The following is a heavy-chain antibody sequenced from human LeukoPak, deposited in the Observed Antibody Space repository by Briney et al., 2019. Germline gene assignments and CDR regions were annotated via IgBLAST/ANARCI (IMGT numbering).Heavy chain of an antibody. J-gene: IGHJ4*02. Sequence: PGRSLRLSCAASGFTFSSYAMHWVRQAPGKGLEWVAVISYDGSNKYYADSVKGRFTISRDNSKNMLYLQMNSLRAEDTAVYYCAGDFDYWGQGTLVTVSS. CDR1: GFTFSSYA. V-gene: IGHV3-30-3*01. CDR2: ISYDGSNK. CDR3: AGDFDY.